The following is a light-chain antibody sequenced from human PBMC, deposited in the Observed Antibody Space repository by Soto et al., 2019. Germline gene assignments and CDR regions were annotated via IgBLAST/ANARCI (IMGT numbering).Light chain of an antibody. CDR2: GNN. CDR3: QSYDSSLSGYV. CDR1: SSNIGAGYD. Sequence: QSVLTQPPSVSGAPGQRVTISCTGSSSNIGAGYDVQWYQQFPGTAPKFLIYGNNNRPSGVPDRFSGPKSGTSASLAITGLQTEDEADYYCQSYDSSLSGYVFGTGTKVTVL. J-gene: IGLJ1*01. V-gene: IGLV1-40*01.